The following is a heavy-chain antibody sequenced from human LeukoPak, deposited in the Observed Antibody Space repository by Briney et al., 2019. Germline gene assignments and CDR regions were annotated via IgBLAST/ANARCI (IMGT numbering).Heavy chain of an antibody. D-gene: IGHD2-15*01. Sequence: PGRSLRLSCAASGFTFNTYGMNWLRQAPGKGLEWVASICYDGSNKNYASSVKGRFTISRDNSKNTLYLQMNSLRAECMAVYYGARVGCTGGSCLAYNYYGMDVWGQGTTVTVSS. J-gene: IGHJ6*02. CDR2: ICYDGSNK. V-gene: IGHV3-33*01. CDR3: ARVGCTGGSCLAYNYYGMDV. CDR1: GFTFNTYG.